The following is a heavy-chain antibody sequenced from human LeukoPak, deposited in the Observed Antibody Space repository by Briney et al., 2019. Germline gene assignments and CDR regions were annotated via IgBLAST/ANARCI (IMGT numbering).Heavy chain of an antibody. J-gene: IGHJ4*02. CDR3: AKRYFGSGSLPLQFDY. D-gene: IGHD3-10*01. CDR1: GFTFSSYA. V-gene: IGHV3-23*01. CDR2: ISGSGGST. Sequence: GGSLRLSCAASGFTFSSYAMSWVRQAPGKGLEWVSGISGSGGSTYYADSVKGRFTISRDNSKNTLYLQMNSLRAEDTAVYYCAKRYFGSGSLPLQFDYWGQGTLVTVSS.